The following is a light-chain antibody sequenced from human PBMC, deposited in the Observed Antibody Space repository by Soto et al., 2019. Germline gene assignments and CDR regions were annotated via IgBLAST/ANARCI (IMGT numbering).Light chain of an antibody. J-gene: IGKJ5*01. CDR1: QSIINW. V-gene: IGKV1-5*01. CDR3: QQSYSTPST. CDR2: DAS. Sequence: DIQMTQSPSTLSASVGYRVTITCRASQSIINWLAWYQQKPGKAPKLLIYDASSLESGVPSRFSGSGSGTDFTLTISSLQPEDFATYYCQQSYSTPSTFGQGTRLEIK.